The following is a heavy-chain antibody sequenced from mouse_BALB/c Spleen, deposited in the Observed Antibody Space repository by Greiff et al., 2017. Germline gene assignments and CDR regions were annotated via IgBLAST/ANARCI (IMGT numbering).Heavy chain of an antibody. J-gene: IGHJ3*01. CDR1: GFTFSDYY. D-gene: IGHD2-3*01. CDR2: ISDGGSYT. Sequence: EVKLVESGGGLVKPGGSLKLSCAASGFTFSDYYMYWVRQTPEKRLEWVATISDGGSYTYYPDSVKGRFTISRDNAKNNLYLQMSSLKSEDTAMYYCARGNDGYSAWFAYWGQGTLVTVSA. CDR3: ARGNDGYSAWFAY. V-gene: IGHV5-4*02.